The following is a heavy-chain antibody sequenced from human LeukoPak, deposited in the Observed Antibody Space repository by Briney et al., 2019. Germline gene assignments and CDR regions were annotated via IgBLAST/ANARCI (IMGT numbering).Heavy chain of an antibody. D-gene: IGHD3-10*01. J-gene: IGHJ6*02. V-gene: IGHV1-18*01. CDR2: ISAYNGNT. CDR3: ARDRRRGSGSYINYSYYGMDV. Sequence: ASVKVSCKASGYTFTTYGISWVRQAPGQGLEWMGWISAYNGNTNYAQNLQGRVTMTTDTSTSTAYMELRSLRSDDTAVYYCARDRRRGSGSYINYSYYGMDVWGQGTTVTVSS. CDR1: GYTFTTYG.